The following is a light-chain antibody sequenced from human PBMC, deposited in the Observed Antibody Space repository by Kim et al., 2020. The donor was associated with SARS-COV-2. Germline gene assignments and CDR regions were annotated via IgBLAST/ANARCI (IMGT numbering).Light chain of an antibody. Sequence: DIQMTQSPSSLSASVGDRVTIACRANQAINNYLAWYQQKPGKAPKLLIYAASTLQSGVPSRFSGSGSGTDFTLTINSVQPEDGATYYCQKYNSAPWTFGPGTKVDIK. V-gene: IGKV1-27*01. CDR2: AAS. J-gene: IGKJ1*01. CDR1: QAINNY. CDR3: QKYNSAPWT.